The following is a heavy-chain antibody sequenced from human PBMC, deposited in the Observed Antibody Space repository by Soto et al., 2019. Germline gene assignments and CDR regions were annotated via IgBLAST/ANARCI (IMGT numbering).Heavy chain of an antibody. V-gene: IGHV1-18*01. CDR1: NYLFGAFG. Sequence: QVQLVQSGAEVKNPGASVKVSCQASNYLFGAFGISWVRQAPGQGLEWMGWITPYNGNTHYAEKFQDRVTMTADKSPTTAYMEVRRLTSDDTAVYFCARISARRNDFDVWGPGTVVTVSS. CDR3: ARISARRNDFDV. J-gene: IGHJ3*01. CDR2: ITPYNGNT.